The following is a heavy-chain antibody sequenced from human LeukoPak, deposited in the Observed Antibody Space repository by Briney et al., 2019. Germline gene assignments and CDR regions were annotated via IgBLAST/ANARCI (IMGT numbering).Heavy chain of an antibody. Sequence: AASVKVSCKASGYTFTSYGISWMRQAPGQGLEWMGWISAYNGNTNYAQKLQGRVTMTTDTSTSTAYMDLSRLRSDDTAVYHCARGDRWYGFDYWGQGTLVTVSS. CDR3: ARGDRWYGFDY. CDR1: GYTFTSYG. J-gene: IGHJ4*02. CDR2: ISAYNGNT. V-gene: IGHV1-18*01. D-gene: IGHD6-13*01.